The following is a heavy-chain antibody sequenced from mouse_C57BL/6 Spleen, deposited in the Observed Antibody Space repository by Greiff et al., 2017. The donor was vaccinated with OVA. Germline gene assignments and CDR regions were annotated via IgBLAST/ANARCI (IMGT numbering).Heavy chain of an antibody. Sequence: EVQLQQSGPELVKPGASVKISCKASGYTFTDYYMNWVKQSHGKSLEWIGDINPNNGGTSYNQKFKGKATLTVDKSSSTAYMELRSLTSEDSAVYYCERFPRAMDYWGQGTSVTVSS. CDR3: ERFPRAMDY. CDR1: GYTFTDYY. J-gene: IGHJ4*01. V-gene: IGHV1-26*01. CDR2: INPNNGGT.